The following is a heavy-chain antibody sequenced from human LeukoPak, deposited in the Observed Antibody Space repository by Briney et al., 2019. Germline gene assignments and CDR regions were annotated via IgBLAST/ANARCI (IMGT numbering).Heavy chain of an antibody. D-gene: IGHD6-19*01. CDR2: INPNSGGT. CDR1: GYTFTGYY. CDR3: ASARYSSGWRGPDFDF. V-gene: IGHV1-2*02. Sequence: ASVRVSCKASGYTFTGYYMHWVRQAPGQGPEWMGWINPNSGGTNYAQKFQGRVTMTRDTSISTAYMELSRPRSDDTAFYYCASARYSSGWRGPDFDFWGQGTLVTVSS. J-gene: IGHJ4*02.